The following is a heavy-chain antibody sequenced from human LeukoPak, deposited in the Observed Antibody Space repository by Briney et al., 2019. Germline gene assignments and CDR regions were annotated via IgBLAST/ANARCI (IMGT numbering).Heavy chain of an antibody. CDR1: GLTFSSYA. CDR3: VKGEAAAGTSSWFDP. J-gene: IGHJ5*02. CDR2: ISSSGGST. V-gene: IGHV3-23*01. Sequence: GGSLRLSCAASGLTFSSYAMSWVRQAPRKGLEWVSVISSSGGSTYYADSVKDRFTISRDNSKNTLYLQMNSLTAEDTAVYYCVKGEAAAGTSSWFDPWGQETLVSVSS. D-gene: IGHD6-13*01.